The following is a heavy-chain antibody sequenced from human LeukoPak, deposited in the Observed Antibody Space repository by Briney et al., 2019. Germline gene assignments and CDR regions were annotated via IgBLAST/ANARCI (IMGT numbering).Heavy chain of an antibody. D-gene: IGHD4-17*01. V-gene: IGHV3-48*03. Sequence: GGSLRLSCAASGFTFSSYEMNWVRQAPGKGLEWVSYISSSGSTIYYADSVKGRFTISRDNAKSSLYLQMSSLRAEDTSVYYCARDTNGDGWFDPWGQGTLVTVSS. CDR3: ARDTNGDGWFDP. J-gene: IGHJ5*02. CDR2: ISSSGSTI. CDR1: GFTFSSYE.